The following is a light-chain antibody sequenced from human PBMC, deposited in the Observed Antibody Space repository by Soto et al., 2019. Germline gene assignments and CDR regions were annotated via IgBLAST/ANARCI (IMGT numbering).Light chain of an antibody. CDR3: SSNTGSSPYV. CDR1: SSDVGGYNY. CDR2: EVS. V-gene: IGLV2-14*01. Sequence: QSALTQPASVSGSPGQSITISCTGTSSDVGGYNYVSWYQQHPGKAPKLMIYEVSNRPSGVSNRFSGSKSGNTASLTISGLQAEDEADYYCSSNTGSSPYVFGTGTKVTVL. J-gene: IGLJ1*01.